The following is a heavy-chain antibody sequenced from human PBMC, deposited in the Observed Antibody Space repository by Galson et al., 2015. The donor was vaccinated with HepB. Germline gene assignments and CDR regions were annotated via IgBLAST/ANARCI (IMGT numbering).Heavy chain of an antibody. V-gene: IGHV2-26*01. CDR1: GFSLNNGRMG. CDR2: IFSNDEK. Sequence: PALVKPTQTLTLTCTVSGFSLNNGRMGVSWIRQPPGKALEWLAHIFSNDEKSYSTSLKSRLTISKDTSKSQVVLTMTNMDPVDTATYYCARIPLFGYIHVFDFWGQGTMLTVSS. CDR3: ARIPLFGYIHVFDF. J-gene: IGHJ3*01. D-gene: IGHD3-22*01.